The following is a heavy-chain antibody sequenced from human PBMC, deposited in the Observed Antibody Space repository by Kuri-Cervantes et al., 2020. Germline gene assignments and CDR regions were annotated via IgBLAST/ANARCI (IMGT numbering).Heavy chain of an antibody. CDR2: IYYSGST. J-gene: IGHJ4*02. Sequence: SETLSLTCTVSGGSISSGGYYWSWIRQHPGKGPEWIGYIYYSGSTYYNPSLKSRVTISVDTSKNQFSLKLSSVTAADTAVYYCASYDSSGYYYPPTSYYFDYWGQGTRGTVSS. D-gene: IGHD3-22*01. CDR3: ASYDSSGYYYPPTSYYFDY. V-gene: IGHV4-31*03. CDR1: GGSISSGGYY.